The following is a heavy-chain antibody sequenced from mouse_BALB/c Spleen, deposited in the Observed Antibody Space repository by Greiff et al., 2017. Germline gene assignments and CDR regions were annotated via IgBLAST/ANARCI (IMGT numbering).Heavy chain of an antibody. J-gene: IGHJ2*01. Sequence: VQLVESGAELAKPGASVKMSCKASGYTFTSYWMHWVNQRPGQGLEWIGYINPSTGYTEYNQKFKDKATLTADKSSSTAYMQLSSLTSEDSAVYYCARKVYGSSDYWGQGTTLTVSA. CDR3: ARKVYGSSDY. CDR1: GYTFTSYW. V-gene: IGHV1-7*01. CDR2: INPSTGYT. D-gene: IGHD1-1*01.